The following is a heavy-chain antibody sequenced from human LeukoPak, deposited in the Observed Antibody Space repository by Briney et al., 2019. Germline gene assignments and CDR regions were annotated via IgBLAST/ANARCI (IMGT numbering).Heavy chain of an antibody. CDR3: ARSGYCSSTSCMGYYYYYYMDV. V-gene: IGHV3-7*01. Sequence: GGSLRLSCAASGFTFSSYWMSWVRQAPGKGLEWVANIKQDGSEKYYVDSVKGRFTISRGNAKNSLYLQMNSLRAEDAAVYYCARSGYCSSTSCMGYYYYYYMDVWGKGTTVTVSS. J-gene: IGHJ6*03. D-gene: IGHD2-2*03. CDR2: IKQDGSEK. CDR1: GFTFSSYW.